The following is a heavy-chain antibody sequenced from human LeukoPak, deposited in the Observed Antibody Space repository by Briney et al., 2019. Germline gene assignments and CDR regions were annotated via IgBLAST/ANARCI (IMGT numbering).Heavy chain of an antibody. J-gene: IGHJ4*02. CDR1: GYTFTGYY. CDR3: ARGQYQVTIFGVVIRPPPRAFDY. V-gene: IGHV1-2*02. D-gene: IGHD3-3*01. CDR2: INPNSGGT. Sequence: ASVKVSCKASGYTFTGYYMHWVRQAPGQGLEWMGWINPNSGGTNYAQKFQGRVTMTRDTSISTAYMELSRLRSDDTAVYYCARGQYQVTIFGVVIRPPPRAFDYWGQGTLVTVSS.